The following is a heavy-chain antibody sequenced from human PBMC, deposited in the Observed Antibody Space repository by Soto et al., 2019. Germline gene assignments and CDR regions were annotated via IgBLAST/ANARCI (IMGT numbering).Heavy chain of an antibody. Sequence: LTCTVSGGSISGSYYWAWIRQPPGKGLEWIGSMYYSGSTYTNPSLRSRLTISVDTSESQVSLKLTSVTAADTAVYFCARHIEVRGILTDYFDYWGQGTLVTVSS. D-gene: IGHD3-10*01. V-gene: IGHV4-39*01. CDR2: MYYSGST. J-gene: IGHJ4*02. CDR3: ARHIEVRGILTDYFDY. CDR1: GGSISGSYY.